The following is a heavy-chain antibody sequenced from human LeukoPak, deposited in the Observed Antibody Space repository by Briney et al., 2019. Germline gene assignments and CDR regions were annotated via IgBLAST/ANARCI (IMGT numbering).Heavy chain of an antibody. V-gene: IGHV4-59*12. Sequence: SETLSLTCTVSGGSISSYYWSWIRQPPGKGLEWIGYIYYSGSTNYNPSLKSRVTISVDTSKNQFSQKLSSVTAADTAVYYCARGVSGYYYYGMDVWGQGTTVTVSS. D-gene: IGHD6-25*01. J-gene: IGHJ6*02. CDR2: IYYSGST. CDR1: GGSISSYY. CDR3: ARGVSGYYYYGMDV.